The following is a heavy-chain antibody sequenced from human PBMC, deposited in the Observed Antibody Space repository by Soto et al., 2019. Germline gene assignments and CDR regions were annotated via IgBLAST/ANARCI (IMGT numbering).Heavy chain of an antibody. CDR1: GFIFPMYW. Sequence: GGSLRLSYAASGFIFPMYWMHWVRQSTGKGLVWISRIYNDGTYSDYADSVRGRFTISRDNVNDTLYLQMNNLRAEDSGLYYCTRGPRPISTGTGAYWGQGTQVTVSS. D-gene: IGHD3-10*01. CDR3: TRGPRPISTGTGAY. V-gene: IGHV3-74*01. CDR2: IYNDGTYS. J-gene: IGHJ4*02.